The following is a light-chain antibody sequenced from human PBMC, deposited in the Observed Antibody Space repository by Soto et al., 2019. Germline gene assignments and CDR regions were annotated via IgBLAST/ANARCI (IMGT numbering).Light chain of an antibody. V-gene: IGLV2-14*01. J-gene: IGLJ1*01. CDR3: TSYTSSSTLV. CDR1: SSDVGGYNS. CDR2: EVR. Sequence: QSALTQPASASGSPGQSITISCTGTSSDVGGYNSVSWFQQHPGKAPKLMIYEVRSRPSGVSNRFSGSKSGNTASLTISGLQAEDEADYYCTSYTSSSTLVFGTGTKVTVL.